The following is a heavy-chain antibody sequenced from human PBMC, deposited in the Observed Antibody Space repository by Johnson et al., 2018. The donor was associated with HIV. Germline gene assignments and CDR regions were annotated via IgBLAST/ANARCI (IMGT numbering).Heavy chain of an antibody. CDR2: ISGSGGST. Sequence: VQLVESGGGVVQPGRSLRLSCAASGFTFSNYPMHWVRQAPGKGLEWVSAISGSGGSTYYADSVKGRFTISRDNSKNTLYLQMNSLRAEDTAVYFCARDGDYYDSNGGDAFDIWGQGTMVTVSS. CDR1: GFTFSNYP. V-gene: IGHV3-23*04. D-gene: IGHD3-22*01. J-gene: IGHJ3*02. CDR3: ARDGDYYDSNGGDAFDI.